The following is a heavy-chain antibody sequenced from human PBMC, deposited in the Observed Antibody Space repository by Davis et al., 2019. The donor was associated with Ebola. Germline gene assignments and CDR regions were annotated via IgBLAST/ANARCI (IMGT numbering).Heavy chain of an antibody. Sequence: GESLKISCAASGFTFSSYAMSWVRQAPGKGLEWVTVISYDGSNKYYADSVKGRFTISRDNSKNTLYLQMNSLRAEDTAVYYCARSDGYRVRLYYYYYGMDVWGQGTTVTVSS. D-gene: IGHD5-24*01. J-gene: IGHJ6*02. CDR1: GFTFSSYA. CDR3: ARSDGYRVRLYYYYYGMDV. V-gene: IGHV3-30-3*01. CDR2: ISYDGSNK.